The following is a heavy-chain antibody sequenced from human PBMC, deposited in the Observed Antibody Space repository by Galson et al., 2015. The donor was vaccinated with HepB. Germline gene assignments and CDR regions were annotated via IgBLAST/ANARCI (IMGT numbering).Heavy chain of an antibody. J-gene: IGHJ4*02. CDR2: IRSKAYGGTT. D-gene: IGHD1-26*01. CDR3: SRVSGSSWSRVRTPYFDY. V-gene: IGHV3-49*03. Sequence: SLRLSCAASGFTFGDYAMSWFRQAPGKGLEWVGFIRSKAYGGTTEHAASVKGRFSISRDDSKSFAYLQMNSLKTEDTAVYYCSRVSGSSWSRVRTPYFDYWGQGTLVTVSS. CDR1: GFTFGDYA.